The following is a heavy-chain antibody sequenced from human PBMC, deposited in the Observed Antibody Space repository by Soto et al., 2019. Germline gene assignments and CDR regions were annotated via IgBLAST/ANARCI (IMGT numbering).Heavy chain of an antibody. CDR3: AKCSGYDFWCGYFFDMDV. CDR2: TSGSGGST. V-gene: IGHV3-23*01. CDR1: GFIFSSYA. J-gene: IGHJ6*02. Sequence: QAGGSLRLSCAASGFIFSSYAMSWVRQAPGKGLEWVSATSGSGGSTYYADSVKGRFTISRDNSKTTLYLQMNSLRAEDTAVYYCAKCSGYDFWCGYFFDMDVWGQGTTVTVSS. D-gene: IGHD3-3*01.